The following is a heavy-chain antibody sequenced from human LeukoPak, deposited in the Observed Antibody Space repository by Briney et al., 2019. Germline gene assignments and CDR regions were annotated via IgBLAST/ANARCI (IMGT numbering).Heavy chain of an antibody. CDR2: IIPILGIA. J-gene: IGHJ4*02. D-gene: IGHD3-16*01. CDR3: ARVSLRGVRFDY. Sequence: ASVKVSCKASGGTFSSYTISWERQAPGQGLEWMGRIIPILGIANYAQKFQGRVTITADKSTSTAYMELSSLRSEDTAVYYCARVSLRGVRFDYWGQGTLVTVSS. CDR1: GGTFSSYT. V-gene: IGHV1-69*02.